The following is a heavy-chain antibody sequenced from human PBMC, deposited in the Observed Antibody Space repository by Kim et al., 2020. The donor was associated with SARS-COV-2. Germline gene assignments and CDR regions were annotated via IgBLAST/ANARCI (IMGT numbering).Heavy chain of an antibody. D-gene: IGHD3-22*01. J-gene: IGHJ5*02. CDR3: ARVRSYYYDSRAEIGWFDP. Sequence: SRVTISVDTSKNQFSLKLSAVTAADTAVYYCARVRSYYYDSRAEIGWFDPWGQGTLVTVSS. V-gene: IGHV4-34*01.